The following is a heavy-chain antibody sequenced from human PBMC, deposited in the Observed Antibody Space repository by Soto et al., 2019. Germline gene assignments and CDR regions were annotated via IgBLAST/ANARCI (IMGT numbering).Heavy chain of an antibody. V-gene: IGHV4-31*03. CDR3: ARMGAGLDYYDSSGSKRSGFDY. D-gene: IGHD3-22*01. Sequence: PSETLSLTCTVSGCSISSGGYYWSWIRQHPGKGLEWIGYIYYSGSTYYNPSLKSRVTISVDTSKNQFSLKLSSVTAADTAVYYCARMGAGLDYYDSSGSKRSGFDYWGQGTLVTVSS. J-gene: IGHJ4*02. CDR1: GCSISSGGYY. CDR2: IYYSGST.